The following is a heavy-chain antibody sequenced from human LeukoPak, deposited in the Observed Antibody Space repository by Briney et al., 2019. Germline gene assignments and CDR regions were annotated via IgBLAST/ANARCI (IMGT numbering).Heavy chain of an antibody. CDR2: MNPNSGNT. Sequence: ASVKVSCKASGYTFTSYDINWVRQATGQGLEWMGWMNPNSGNTGYAQKFQGRVTIIRNTSISTAYMELSSLRSEDTAVYYCAREYSSSSVPFSYYYYYMDVWGKGTTVTVSS. D-gene: IGHD6-6*01. CDR3: AREYSSSSVPFSYYYYYMDV. CDR1: GYTFTSYD. J-gene: IGHJ6*03. V-gene: IGHV1-8*03.